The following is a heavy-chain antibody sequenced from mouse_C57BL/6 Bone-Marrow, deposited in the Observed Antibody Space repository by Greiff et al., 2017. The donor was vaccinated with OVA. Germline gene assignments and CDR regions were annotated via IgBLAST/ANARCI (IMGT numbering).Heavy chain of an antibody. Sequence: EVKLVESGGGLVKPGGSLKLSCAASGFTFSAYGMHWVRQAPEQGLEWVAYLRSVSSTIYYADTVKGRFPISRDNANNTLFLQMISLRAEDTAMYYCASRGQTAQATGAMDYWGQGTSVTVSS. CDR1: GFTFSAYG. V-gene: IGHV5-17*03. CDR3: ASRGQTAQATGAMDY. D-gene: IGHD3-2*02. CDR2: LRSVSSTI. J-gene: IGHJ4*01.